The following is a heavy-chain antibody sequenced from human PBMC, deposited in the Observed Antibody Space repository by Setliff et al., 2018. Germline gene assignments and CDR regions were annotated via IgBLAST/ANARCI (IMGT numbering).Heavy chain of an antibody. CDR1: GFIFSDHY. V-gene: IGHV3-72*01. Sequence: QTGGSLRLSCAASGFIFSDHYMEWVRQAPGKGLEWIGRIRDRASGYTTEYAASVKGRFTITRDELKNSLYLQMNSLKTEDTAVYYCAVSGINDPLSYWGQGTLVTVSS. D-gene: IGHD2-15*01. J-gene: IGHJ4*02. CDR2: IRDRASGYTT. CDR3: AVSGINDPLSY.